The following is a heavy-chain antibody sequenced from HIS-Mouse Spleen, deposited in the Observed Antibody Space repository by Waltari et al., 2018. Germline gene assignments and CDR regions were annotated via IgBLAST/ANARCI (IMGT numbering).Heavy chain of an antibody. D-gene: IGHD1-26*01. CDR1: GFTFSSYG. V-gene: IGHV3-30*18. J-gene: IGHJ4*02. CDR3: AKSWELGGPC. CDR2: ISYDGSNK. Sequence: QVQLVESGGGVVQLGSSLRLSCAASGFTFSSYGMHWVRQAPGKGLEWVAVISYDGSNKYYADSVKGRFTISRDNSKNTLYLQMNSLRAEDTAVYYCAKSWELGGPCWGQGTLVTVSS.